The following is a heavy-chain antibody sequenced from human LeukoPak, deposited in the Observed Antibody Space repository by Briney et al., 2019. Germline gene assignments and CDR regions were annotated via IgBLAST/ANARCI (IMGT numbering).Heavy chain of an antibody. V-gene: IGHV4-61*02. CDR1: GGSISSGSYY. CDR3: ARELVRGEWFDP. CDR2: IYTSGST. D-gene: IGHD6-13*01. J-gene: IGHJ5*02. Sequence: SQTLSLTCTVSGGSISSGSYYWSWIRQPAGKGLEWIGRIYTSGSTNYNPSLKSRVTISVDTSKNQFSLKLSSVTAADTAVYYCARELVRGEWFDPWGQGTLVTVSS.